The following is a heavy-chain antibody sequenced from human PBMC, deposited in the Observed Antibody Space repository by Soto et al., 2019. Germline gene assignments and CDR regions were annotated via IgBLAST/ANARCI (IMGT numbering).Heavy chain of an antibody. V-gene: IGHV2-70*01. CDR3: ARVDYSSSWPLSDY. CDR2: IDWDDDK. CDR1: GFSPTTSAMC. D-gene: IGHD6-13*01. J-gene: IGHJ4*01. Sequence: SGPTLVNPTQTLTLTCTFSGFSPTTSAMCVSWIRQPPGKALEWLALIDWDDDKYYSTSLRTRLTISKDTSKNQVVLTMTNMDPVDTATYFCARVDYSSSWPLSDYWGHGTLVTVSS.